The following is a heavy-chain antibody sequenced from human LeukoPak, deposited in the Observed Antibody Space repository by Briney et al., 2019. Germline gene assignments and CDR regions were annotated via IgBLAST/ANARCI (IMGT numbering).Heavy chain of an antibody. J-gene: IGHJ3*02. CDR2: IYYSGST. CDR1: GGSISSSSYY. D-gene: IGHD3-22*01. V-gene: IGHV4-39*01. Sequence: SETLSLTCTVSGGSISSSSYYWGWIRQPPGKGLEWIGSIYYSGSTYYNPSLKSRVTISVDTSKNQFSLKLSSVTAADTAVYYCARAYYYDSSGYLMASGAFDTWGQGTMVTVSS. CDR3: ARAYYYDSSGYLMASGAFDT.